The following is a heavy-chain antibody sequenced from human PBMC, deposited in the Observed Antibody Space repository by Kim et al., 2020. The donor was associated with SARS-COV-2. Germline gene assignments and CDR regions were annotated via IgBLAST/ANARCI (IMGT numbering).Heavy chain of an antibody. CDR3: ARAVRPRAPGPDAFDI. J-gene: IGHJ3*02. Sequence: SETLSLTCTVSGGSISSYYWSWIRQPPGKGLEWIGYIYYSGSTNYNPSLKSRVTISVDTSKNQFSLKLSSVTAADTAVYYCARAVRPRAPGPDAFDIWGQGTMVTVSS. CDR1: GGSISSYY. CDR2: IYYSGST. V-gene: IGHV4-59*13.